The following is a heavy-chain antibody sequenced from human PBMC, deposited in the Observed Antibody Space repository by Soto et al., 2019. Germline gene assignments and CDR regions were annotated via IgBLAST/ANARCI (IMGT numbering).Heavy chain of an antibody. D-gene: IGHD1-1*01. Sequence: SETLSLTCAVYGGFVSSGSYYWSWIRQPPGKGLEWIGEMSHSGGTHFNPSLKSRVTISVDTSKNQFSLKMTSVTAADTALYYCARVERGTATTVVDAFDIWAPGTMVTGSS. V-gene: IGHV4-61*01. CDR3: ARVERGTATTVVDAFDI. CDR1: GGFVSSGSYY. J-gene: IGHJ3*02. CDR2: MSHSGGT.